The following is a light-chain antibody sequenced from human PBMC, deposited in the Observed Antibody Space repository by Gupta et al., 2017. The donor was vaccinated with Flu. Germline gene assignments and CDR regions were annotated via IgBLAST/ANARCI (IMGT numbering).Light chain of an antibody. Sequence: ETVMTKSPAPLSVSPGESATLSCRASQSVRNNYLGWYQQKAGQAPRLLIYDVSTRATGVPARFSGRGSGTEFTLTISSLQSEDFAVYFCQQYSSWPLTFGGGTKVEIK. J-gene: IGKJ4*01. CDR2: DVS. V-gene: IGKV3-15*01. CDR3: QQYSSWPLT. CDR1: QSVRNN.